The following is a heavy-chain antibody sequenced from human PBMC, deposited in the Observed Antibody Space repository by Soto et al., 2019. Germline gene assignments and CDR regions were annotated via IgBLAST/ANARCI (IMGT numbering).Heavy chain of an antibody. CDR1: GGTFSSYA. CDR2: IIPIFGTA. CDR3: ARDFGNIVVVVAATPYYYYGMDV. D-gene: IGHD2-15*01. V-gene: IGHV1-69*13. Sequence: ASVKVSCKASGGTFSSYAISWVRQAPGQGLEWMGGIIPIFGTANYAQKFQGRVTITADESTSTAYMELSSLRSEDTAVYYCARDFGNIVVVVAATPYYYYGMDVWGQGSTVTVS. J-gene: IGHJ6*02.